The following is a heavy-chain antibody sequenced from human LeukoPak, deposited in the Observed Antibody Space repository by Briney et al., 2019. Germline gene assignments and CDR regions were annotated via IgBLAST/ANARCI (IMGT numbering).Heavy chain of an antibody. D-gene: IGHD1-26*01. CDR2: LHWDDDK. J-gene: IGHJ4*02. CDR1: WLSLSTRRVG. CDR3: AHTPVAQGSYWRFDY. Sequence: SGPTLVKLTQPRSLTCTFSWLSLSTRRVGVGWVCQPPGKALEWLALLHWDDDKGYSPTLKSKLSITKATSKNQVVLTMTNMDPVDTATYYCAHTPVAQGSYWRFDYWGQGTLVTVSS. V-gene: IGHV2-5*02.